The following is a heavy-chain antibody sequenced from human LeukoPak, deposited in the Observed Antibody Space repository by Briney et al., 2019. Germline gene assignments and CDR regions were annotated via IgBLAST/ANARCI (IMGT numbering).Heavy chain of an antibody. D-gene: IGHD3-10*01. J-gene: IGHJ5*02. Sequence: GGSLRLSCAASGFTFSSYSMTWVRQAPGKGLEWVSKISSSGSTIYYADSIKGRFTISRDNAENSLYLEMNSLRVEDTAVYYCARVRQYGSGSYSATFDPWGQGTLVTVSS. CDR2: ISSSGSTI. CDR1: GFTFSSYS. V-gene: IGHV3-48*01. CDR3: ARVRQYGSGSYSATFDP.